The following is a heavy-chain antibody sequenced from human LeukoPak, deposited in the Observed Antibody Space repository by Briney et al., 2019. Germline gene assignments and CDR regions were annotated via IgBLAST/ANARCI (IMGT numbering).Heavy chain of an antibody. Sequence: PGGSLRLSCAASGFTFNSYDMHWVRQATGKGLEWVSAIGTAGDTYYPGSVKGRFTISRENAKNSLYLQMNSLRAGDTAVYYCASSLTSDAFDIWGQGTMVTVSS. J-gene: IGHJ3*02. CDR2: IGTAGDT. CDR3: ASSLTSDAFDI. V-gene: IGHV3-13*01. D-gene: IGHD3-16*02. CDR1: GFTFNSYD.